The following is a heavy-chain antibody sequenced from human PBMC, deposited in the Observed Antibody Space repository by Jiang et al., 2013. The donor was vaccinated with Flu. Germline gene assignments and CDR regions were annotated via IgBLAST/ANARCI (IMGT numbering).Heavy chain of an antibody. D-gene: IGHD2-21*01. CDR2: IFHSGST. CDR1: GGSVNSGGYS. V-gene: IGHV4-30-2*01. CDR3: ARGNSGSAPGFDY. Sequence: SGLVKPSQTLSLTCAVSGGSVNSGGYSWSWVRQPPGKGLEWIGYIFHSGSTFSNPSLKSRVTISIDRSKNQFSLNLTPVTAADTATYYCARGNSGSAPGFDYWGQGTLVRVSS. J-gene: IGHJ4*02.